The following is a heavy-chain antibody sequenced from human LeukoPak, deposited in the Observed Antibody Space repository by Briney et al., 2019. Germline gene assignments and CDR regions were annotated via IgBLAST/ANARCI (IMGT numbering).Heavy chain of an antibody. D-gene: IGHD5/OR15-5a*01. J-gene: IGHJ6*02. CDR1: GFTFTSSA. CDR3: AAIGLLGVVSYKDYYYYGMDV. CDR2: IVVGSGNT. V-gene: IGHV1-58*01. Sequence: SVKVSCKASGFTFTSSAVQWVRQARGQRLEWIGWIVVGSGNTNYAQKFRERVTITRDMSTSTAYMELSSLRSEDTAVYYCAAIGLLGVVSYKDYYYYGMDVWGQGTTVTVSS.